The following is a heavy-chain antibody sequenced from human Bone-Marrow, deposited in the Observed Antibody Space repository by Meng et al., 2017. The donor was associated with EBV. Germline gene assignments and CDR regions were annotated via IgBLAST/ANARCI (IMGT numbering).Heavy chain of an antibody. CDR1: VGSCSGYE. CDR3: ARRGDYGDTRVSDY. CDR2: INHSGST. V-gene: IGHV4-34*01. Sequence: WDAGLRSSPQTTSLTVAFSVGSCSGYEWSGIRQPPGKGLEWIGEINHSGSTNYNPSLKRRVTISVDTSKNQFSLKLSSVTAADTAVYYCARRGDYGDTRVSDYWGQGTLVTVSS. D-gene: IGHD4-17*01. J-gene: IGHJ4*02.